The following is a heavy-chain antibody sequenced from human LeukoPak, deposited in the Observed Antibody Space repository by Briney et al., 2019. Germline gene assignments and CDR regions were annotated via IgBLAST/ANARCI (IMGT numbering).Heavy chain of an antibody. Sequence: SETLSLTCAVCGGSFSGYYWSWIRQPPGKGLEWIGEINHSGSTNYNPSLKSRVTISVDTSKNQFSLKLSSVTAADTAVYYCARGPYSSSWYKWGQGTLVTVSS. CDR1: GGSFSGYY. J-gene: IGHJ4*02. V-gene: IGHV4-34*01. CDR3: ARGPYSSSWYK. CDR2: INHSGST. D-gene: IGHD6-13*01.